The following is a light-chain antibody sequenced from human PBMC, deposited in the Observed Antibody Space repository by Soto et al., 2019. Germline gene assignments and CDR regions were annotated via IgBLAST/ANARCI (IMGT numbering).Light chain of an antibody. J-gene: IGLJ2*01. Sequence: QSVLTQPASVSGSPGQSITISCTGTSSDVGGYDYVSWYQQYAGKAPKLTIYNVRNWPTGVSSRFSGSKSGNTASLTISGLQPEDEADYFCSSYTNSGTVLFGGGTKHTVL. CDR1: SSDVGGYDY. V-gene: IGLV2-14*01. CDR2: NVR. CDR3: SSYTNSGTVL.